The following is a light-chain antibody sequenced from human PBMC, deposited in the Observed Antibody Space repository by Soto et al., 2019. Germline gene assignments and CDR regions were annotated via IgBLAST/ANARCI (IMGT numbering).Light chain of an antibody. CDR1: QSISSY. J-gene: IGKJ1*01. CDR3: QQSYSTPPT. CDR2: AAS. Sequence: DIQMTQSPSSLSASVGDRVTITCRASQSISSYLNWYQQKPGHAPKLLIYAASSLQSGVPSRFSGSGSGTDFTLTISSLQPEDFSTYYCQQSYSTPPTFGQGTKVEIK. V-gene: IGKV1-39*01.